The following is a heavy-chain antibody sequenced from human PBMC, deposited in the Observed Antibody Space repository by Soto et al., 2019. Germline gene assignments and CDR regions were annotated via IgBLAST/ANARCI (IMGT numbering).Heavy chain of an antibody. V-gene: IGHV1-69*08. D-gene: IGHD4-17*01. CDR1: GGTFSSYT. CDR3: ARDGDYGDYVFDY. Sequence: QVQLVQSGAEVKKPGSSVKVSCKASGGTFSSYTISWVRQAPGQGLEWMGRIIPILGIANYAQKFQGRVTITADKSTSTAYMELSSLRSEDTAVYYCARDGDYGDYVFDYWGQGTLVTVSS. J-gene: IGHJ4*02. CDR2: IIPILGIA.